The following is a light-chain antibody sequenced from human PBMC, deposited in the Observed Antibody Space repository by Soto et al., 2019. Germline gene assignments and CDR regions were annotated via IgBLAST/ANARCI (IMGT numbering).Light chain of an antibody. Sequence: EIVMTQSPATLSVSPGEGATVSCRASQSVSSNLAWYQQKPGQAPRLLIYGASTRATGIPARFSGSGSGTEFTLTISSLQAEDVAIYYCQQYYSAPYTFGQGTKVEI. CDR1: QSVSSN. V-gene: IGKV3-15*01. CDR3: QQYYSAPYT. CDR2: GAS. J-gene: IGKJ2*01.